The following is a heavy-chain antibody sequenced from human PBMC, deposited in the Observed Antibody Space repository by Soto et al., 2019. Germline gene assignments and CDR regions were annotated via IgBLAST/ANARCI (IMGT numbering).Heavy chain of an antibody. V-gene: IGHV3-30*18. CDR1: GFTFSSYG. D-gene: IGHD2-15*01. Sequence: QVQLVESGGGVVQPGRSLRLSCAASGFTFSSYGMHWVRQAPGKGLEGVAVISYDGSNKYYADSVKGRFTIYRDNSKNKLYLQMNSLRAEDTAVYYCAKETYSGPLDYWGQGTLVTVSS. CDR3: AKETYSGPLDY. CDR2: ISYDGSNK. J-gene: IGHJ4*02.